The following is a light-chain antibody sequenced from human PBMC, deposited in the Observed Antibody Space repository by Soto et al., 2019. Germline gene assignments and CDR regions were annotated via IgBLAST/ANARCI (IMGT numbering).Light chain of an antibody. V-gene: IGKV3D-15*01. CDR2: DAS. Sequence: EIVLTQSPAALSVSPGERVTLSCRASQGIGDTLAWYQQKPGQAPRLLIYDASNRATGIPARFSGSGSGTEFTLTISSLQSEDFAVYYCQQYNNWPITFGQGTRLEIK. CDR1: QGIGDT. CDR3: QQYNNWPIT. J-gene: IGKJ5*01.